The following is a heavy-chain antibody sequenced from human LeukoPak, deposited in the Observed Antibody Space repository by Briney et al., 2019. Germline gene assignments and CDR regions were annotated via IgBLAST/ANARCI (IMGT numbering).Heavy chain of an antibody. CDR3: ARAGQQLVLSDPFNDY. Sequence: PTGGSLRLSCAASGFTFSSYGMSWVRQAPGKVLEWVSAISGSGGSTYYADSVKGRFTISRDNAKNSLYLQMNSLRAEDTAVYYCARAGQQLVLSDPFNDYWGQGTLVTVSS. J-gene: IGHJ4*02. CDR1: GFTFSSYG. V-gene: IGHV3-23*01. CDR2: ISGSGGST. D-gene: IGHD6-13*01.